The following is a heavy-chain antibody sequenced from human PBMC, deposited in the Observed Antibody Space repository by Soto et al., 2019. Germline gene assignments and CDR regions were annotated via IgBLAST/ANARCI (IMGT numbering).Heavy chain of an antibody. CDR2: IYPGDSDT. V-gene: IGHV5-51*01. D-gene: IGHD4-17*01. J-gene: IGHJ5*02. CDR1: GYSFTSYW. Sequence: GESLKISCKGSGYSFTSYWIGWVRQMPGKGLEWMGIIYPGDSDTRYSPSFQGQVTISADKSISTAYLQWSSLKASDTAMYYCARRVRGWGDYPWFDPWGHGTLVTLSS. CDR3: ARRVRGWGDYPWFDP.